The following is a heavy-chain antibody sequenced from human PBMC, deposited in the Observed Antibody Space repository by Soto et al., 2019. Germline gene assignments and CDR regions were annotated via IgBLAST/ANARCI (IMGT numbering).Heavy chain of an antibody. CDR1: GGGISSYY. CDR3: ASPPGPAATLYYGMDV. CDR2: IYYSGST. V-gene: IGHV4-59*01. J-gene: IGHJ6*02. D-gene: IGHD2-15*01. Sequence: KPSESRSLTCTGSGGGISSYYWSWIRQPPGKGLEWIGYIYYSGSTNYNPSLKSRVTISVDTSKNQFSLKLSSVTAADTAVYYCASPPGPAATLYYGMDVWRQGTTVTVSS.